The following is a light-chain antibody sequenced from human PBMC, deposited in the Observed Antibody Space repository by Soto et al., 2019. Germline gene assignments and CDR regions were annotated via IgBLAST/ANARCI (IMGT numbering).Light chain of an antibody. J-gene: IGKJ1*01. CDR3: QQYDSYPWT. CDR2: AAS. Sequence: LQVIQSPFSVSSSGVGRGTHPCRASQGISSWLVWYQQKPGKAPKLLIYAASSLEGGAPSRFSGSGSGTEFTLTISSLQPDDFATYYCQQYDSYPWTFGQGTKVDIK. V-gene: IGKV1-5*03. CDR1: QGISSW.